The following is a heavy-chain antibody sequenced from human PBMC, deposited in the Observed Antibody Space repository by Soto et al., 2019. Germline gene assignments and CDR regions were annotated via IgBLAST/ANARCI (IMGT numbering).Heavy chain of an antibody. J-gene: IGHJ3*02. D-gene: IGHD2-15*01. Sequence: QVQLVESGGGLVRPGGSLRLSCAASGFKFSDYYMTWIRQAPGKGLEWVSYISSSGSGIYYPDSVKGRFTISRDNAKNSLFLQVSSLKAEDTAVYYCARAYSDAFDIWGQGTMVIVSS. CDR3: ARAYSDAFDI. V-gene: IGHV3-11*01. CDR2: ISSSGSGI. CDR1: GFKFSDYY.